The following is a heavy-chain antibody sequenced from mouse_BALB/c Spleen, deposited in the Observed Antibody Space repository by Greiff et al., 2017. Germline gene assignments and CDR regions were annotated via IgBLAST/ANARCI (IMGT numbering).Heavy chain of an antibody. CDR3: ARNWAYFDV. CDR2: ISSGSSTI. V-gene: IGHV5-17*02. Sequence: EVHLVESGGGLVQPGGSRKLSCAASGFTFSSFGMHWVRQAPEKGLEWVAYISSGSSTIYYADTVKGRFTISRDNPKNTLFLQMTSLRSEDTAMYYCARNWAYFDVWGAGTTVTVSS. J-gene: IGHJ1*01. D-gene: IGHD4-1*01. CDR1: GFTFSSFG.